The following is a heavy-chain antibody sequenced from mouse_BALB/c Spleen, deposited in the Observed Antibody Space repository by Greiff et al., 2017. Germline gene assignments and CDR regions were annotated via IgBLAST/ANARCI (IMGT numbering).Heavy chain of an antibody. J-gene: IGHJ4*01. CDR1: GYTFTSYY. CDR2: INPSNGGT. V-gene: IGHV1S81*02. Sequence: QVQLKESGAELVKPGASVKLSCKASGYTFTSYYMYWVKQRPGQGLEWIGEINPSNGGTNFNEKFKSKATLTVDKSSSTAYMQLSSLTSEDSAVYYCTRTSYRYDRYAMDYWGQGTSVTVSS. D-gene: IGHD2-14*01. CDR3: TRTSYRYDRYAMDY.